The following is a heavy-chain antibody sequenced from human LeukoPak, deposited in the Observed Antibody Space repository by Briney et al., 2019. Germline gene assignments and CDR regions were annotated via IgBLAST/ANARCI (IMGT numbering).Heavy chain of an antibody. V-gene: IGHV1-18*01. CDR1: GYTFTSYG. CDR3: ARDLQIFGVVTNDNWFDP. CDR2: VSAYDGNT. D-gene: IGHD3-3*01. Sequence: ASVKVSCKASGYTFTSYGISWVRQAPGQGREWRGWVSAYDGNTNYAQKLQGRVTMTTDTSTSTAYMELRSLGSDDTAVYYCARDLQIFGVVTNDNWFDPWGQGTLVTVSS. J-gene: IGHJ5*02.